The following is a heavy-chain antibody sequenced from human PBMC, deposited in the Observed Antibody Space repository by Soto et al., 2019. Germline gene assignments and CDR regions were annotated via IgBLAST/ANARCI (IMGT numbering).Heavy chain of an antibody. V-gene: IGHV3-23*01. D-gene: IGHD2-2*01. Sequence: EVQLLESGGGLVQPGGSLRLSCAASGFTFSSYAMSWVGQAPGKGLEWVSTMSGSGGYTYYADSVEGGFAISRDNSKNTLYLQMADLRAEDTAVYYCATFRFCTSTSCYGREGGFWGQGTLVTVSS. CDR2: MSGSGGYT. J-gene: IGHJ4*02. CDR3: ATFRFCTSTSCYGREGGF. CDR1: GFTFSSYA.